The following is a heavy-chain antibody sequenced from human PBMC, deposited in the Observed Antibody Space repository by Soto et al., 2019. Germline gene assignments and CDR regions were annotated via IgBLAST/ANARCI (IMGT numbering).Heavy chain of an antibody. J-gene: IGHJ4*02. CDR1: GFTFDDDA. V-gene: IGHV3-9*01. CDR3: AKGREMATIPDFDY. D-gene: IGHD5-12*01. Sequence: EVQLVESGGGLVQPGRSLRLSCAASGFTFDDDAMHWVRQAPGQGLEWVSGISWNSGSIGYADSVKGRFTISRDNAKNSLYLQMNSLRAEDTALYYCAKGREMATIPDFDYWGQGTLVTVSS. CDR2: ISWNSGSI.